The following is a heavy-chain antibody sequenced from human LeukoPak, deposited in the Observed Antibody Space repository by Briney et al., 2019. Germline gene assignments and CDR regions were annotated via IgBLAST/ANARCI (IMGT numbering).Heavy chain of an antibody. Sequence: SVKVSCKASGGTFSSYAISWVRQAPGQGLEWMGGIIPIFGTANYAQKFQGRVTITTDESTSTAYMELSSLRSEDTAVYYCASRQGYGDYEFDYWGQGTLVTVSS. J-gene: IGHJ4*02. V-gene: IGHV1-69*05. CDR3: ASRQGYGDYEFDY. CDR1: GGTFSSYA. D-gene: IGHD4-17*01. CDR2: IIPIFGTA.